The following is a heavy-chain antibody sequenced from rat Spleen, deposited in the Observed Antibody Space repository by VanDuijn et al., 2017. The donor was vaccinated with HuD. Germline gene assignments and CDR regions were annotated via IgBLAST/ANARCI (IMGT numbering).Heavy chain of an antibody. Sequence: EVQLVESGGGLVQPGRSLKLSCAASGFTFSYYYMAWVRQAPTKGLEWVAYISTSGGSTYYRDAVKGRFTIYRDNAKSTLYLQMNSLRSEDTATYYCTRGTIAARWFAYWGQGTLVTVSS. V-gene: IGHV5-27*01. CDR3: TRGTIAARWFAY. D-gene: IGHD1-2*01. CDR2: ISTSGGST. J-gene: IGHJ3*01. CDR1: GFTFSYYY.